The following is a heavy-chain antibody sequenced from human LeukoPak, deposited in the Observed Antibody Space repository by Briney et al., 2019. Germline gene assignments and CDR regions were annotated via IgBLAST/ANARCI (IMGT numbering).Heavy chain of an antibody. CDR3: ARGNSQPRGYSYGPRGYYFDY. CDR2: ISYDGSNK. D-gene: IGHD5-18*01. J-gene: IGHJ4*02. CDR1: GFTFSNYA. Sequence: GGSLRLSCAASGFTFSNYAMHWVRQAPGKGLEWVAVISYDGSNKYYADSVKGRFTISRDNSKNTLYLQMNSLRAEDTAVYYCARGNSQPRGYSYGPRGYYFDYWGQGTLVTVSS. V-gene: IGHV3-30*04.